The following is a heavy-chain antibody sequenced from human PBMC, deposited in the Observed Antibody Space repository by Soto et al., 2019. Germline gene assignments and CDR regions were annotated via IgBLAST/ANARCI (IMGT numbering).Heavy chain of an antibody. J-gene: IGHJ4*02. D-gene: IGHD4-17*01. V-gene: IGHV4-59*01. CDR3: ARSQTTVTSYDY. CDR1: GGSISSYY. CDR2: VYYSGST. Sequence: SETLSLTCTVSGGSISSYYWTWIRQPPGKGLEWIGFVYYSGSTNYNPSLKSRVTISVDTSNNQFSLKLSSVTAADTAVYYCARSQTTVTSYDYWGQGTLVTVSS.